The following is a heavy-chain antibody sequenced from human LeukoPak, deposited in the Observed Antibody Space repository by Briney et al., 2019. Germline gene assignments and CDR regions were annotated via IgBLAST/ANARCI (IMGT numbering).Heavy chain of an antibody. CDR1: EFSVGSNY. J-gene: IGHJ4*02. V-gene: IGHV3-66*01. Sequence: GGSLRLSCAASEFSVGSNYMTWVRQAPGKGLEWVSLIYSGGSTYYADSVKGRFTISRDNSKNTLYLQMNSLRDEDTAVYYCASEHVAVPGENWGQGTLVTVSS. CDR2: IYSGGST. CDR3: ASEHVAVPGEN. D-gene: IGHD6-19*01.